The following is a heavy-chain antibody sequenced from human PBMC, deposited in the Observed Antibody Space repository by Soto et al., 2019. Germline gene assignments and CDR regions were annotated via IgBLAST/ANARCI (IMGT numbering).Heavy chain of an antibody. D-gene: IGHD3-10*01. Sequence: QVQLRESGPGLVKPSQILSLTCTVSGASITSGGYYWSWIRQLPGKGLEWIGYMYYSGSTYYNPSLKSRVSISADTSKNQFSLKLTSVTAADTAVYCCARGFGDLWGYYFDDWGQGTLVTVSS. V-gene: IGHV4-31*03. CDR2: MYYSGST. CDR1: GASITSGGYY. J-gene: IGHJ4*02. CDR3: ARGFGDLWGYYFDD.